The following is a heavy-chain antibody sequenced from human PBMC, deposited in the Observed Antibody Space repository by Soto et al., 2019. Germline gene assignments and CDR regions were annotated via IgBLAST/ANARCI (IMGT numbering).Heavy chain of an antibody. CDR1: GGSISSSIYY. CDR3: ARVRDCSGGSCYSWWFDP. J-gene: IGHJ5*02. V-gene: IGHV4-61*01. D-gene: IGHD2-15*01. CDR2: IYYSGST. Sequence: SETLSLTCTVSGGSISSSIYYWSWIRQPPGKGLEWIGHIYYSGSTNYNPSLKSRVTISVDTSKNQLSLKLSSVTAADAAVYYCARVRDCSGGSCYSWWFDPWGQGTLVTVSS.